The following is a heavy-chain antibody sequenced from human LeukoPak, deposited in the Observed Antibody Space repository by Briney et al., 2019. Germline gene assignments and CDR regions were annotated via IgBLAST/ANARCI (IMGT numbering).Heavy chain of an antibody. V-gene: IGHV4-34*01. J-gene: IGHJ4*02. CDR1: GGSFSGYY. CDR3: ARVMYDSSGYYDY. Sequence: PSETLSLTCAVYGGSFSGYYCTWIRQPPGKGLEWIGEINHSGSTNYNPSLKSRVTMSVDTSKNQFSLKLSSVTAADTAVYYCARVMYDSSGYYDYWGQGTLVTVSS. CDR2: INHSGST. D-gene: IGHD3-22*01.